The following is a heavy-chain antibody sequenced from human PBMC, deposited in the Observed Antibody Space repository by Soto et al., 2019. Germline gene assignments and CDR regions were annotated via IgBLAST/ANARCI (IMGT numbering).Heavy chain of an antibody. J-gene: IGHJ6*02. CDR2: ISYDGSNK. CDR1: GFTFRNNA. V-gene: IGHV3-30-3*01. D-gene: IGHD1-1*01. Sequence: QVQLVGSGGGVVQPRRSLRLSCAASGFTFRNNAMDWVRQAPGNGLEWVAVISYDGSNKYIAESVKGRFTISRDNSKNTLFLQMNSLRAEDTAVYYCARGTTTSAFSAMDVWGQGTTVTVSS. CDR3: ARGTTTSAFSAMDV.